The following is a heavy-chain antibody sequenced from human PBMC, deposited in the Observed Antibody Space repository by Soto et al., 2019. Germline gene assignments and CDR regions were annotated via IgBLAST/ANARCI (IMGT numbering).Heavy chain of an antibody. Sequence: QVQLVQSGPEVKKPGSSVKVSCKASGDTFSNYVITWVRQAPGQGLAWMGGITPSFSRTDYAKKFQGRVTLTADESTSTVYMELSSLRSDDTAGYYCASRGNYYASSDYYVYWGQGTLVIVSS. V-gene: IGHV1-69*01. CDR2: ITPSFSRT. CDR3: ASRGNYYASSDYYVY. CDR1: GDTFSNYV. D-gene: IGHD3-10*01. J-gene: IGHJ4*01.